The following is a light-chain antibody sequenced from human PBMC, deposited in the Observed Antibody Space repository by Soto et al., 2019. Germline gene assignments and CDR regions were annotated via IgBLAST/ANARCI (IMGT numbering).Light chain of an antibody. V-gene: IGKV3-11*01. CDR2: DAS. J-gene: IGKJ4*01. CDR1: QSVSGY. Sequence: ENVLTQSPATLSLSPGERATLSCRASQSVSGYLTWYQQKPGQAPRLLIYDASNRATGIPARFSGSGSGTEFTLNISSLEPEDFEVYYCQQYNNWPLTFGGGTKVDIK. CDR3: QQYNNWPLT.